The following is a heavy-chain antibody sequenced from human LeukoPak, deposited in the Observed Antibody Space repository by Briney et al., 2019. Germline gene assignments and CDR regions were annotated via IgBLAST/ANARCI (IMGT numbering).Heavy chain of an antibody. D-gene: IGHD1-26*01. J-gene: IGHJ3*02. CDR3: ARDLGYSGSYDAFDI. Sequence: GASVKVSCKASGDSFSSNTINWVRQAPGQGLEWMGGIIPIFGSANYAQKFRGRVTITADKSTSTAYMELSSLRSEDTAVYYCARDLGYSGSYDAFDIWGQGTMVTVSS. CDR1: GDSFSSNT. CDR2: IIPIFGSA. V-gene: IGHV1-69*06.